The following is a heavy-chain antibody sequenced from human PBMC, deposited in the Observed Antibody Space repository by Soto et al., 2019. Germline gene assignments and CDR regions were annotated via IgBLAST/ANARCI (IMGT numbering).Heavy chain of an antibody. J-gene: IGHJ6*02. D-gene: IGHD2-8*02. CDR1: GYSFTSYW. CDR2: IYPGDSDT. Sequence: PGESLKISCKGSGYSFTSYWIGWVRQMPGKGLEWMGIIYPGDSDTRYSPSFQGQVTISADKSISTAYLQWSSLKASDTAMYYCARRTGPNIYYYYGMDFWGQGTKVTVSS. V-gene: IGHV5-51*01. CDR3: ARRTGPNIYYYYGMDF.